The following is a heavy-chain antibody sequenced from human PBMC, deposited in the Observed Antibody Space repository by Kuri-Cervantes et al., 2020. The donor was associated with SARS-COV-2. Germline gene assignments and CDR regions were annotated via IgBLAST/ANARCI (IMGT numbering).Heavy chain of an antibody. J-gene: IGHJ4*02. V-gene: IGHV4-34*01. CDR3: ARDGGSSWDFDY. D-gene: IGHD6-13*01. Sequence: GSLRLSCAVYGGSFSGYYWSWIRQPPGKGLEWIGEINHSGSTNYNPSLKSRVTISVDTSKNQFSLKLGSVTAADTAVYYCARDGGSSWDFDYWGQGTLVTVSS. CDR2: INHSGST. CDR1: GGSFSGYY.